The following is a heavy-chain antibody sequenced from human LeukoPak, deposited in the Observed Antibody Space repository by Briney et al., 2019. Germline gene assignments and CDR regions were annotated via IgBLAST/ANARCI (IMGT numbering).Heavy chain of an antibody. J-gene: IGHJ2*01. V-gene: IGHV4-34*01. D-gene: IGHD3-22*01. Sequence: PSETLSLTCAVYGGSFSGYYWSWIRQPPGKGLEWIGEINHSGSTNYNPSLNSRVTISVDTSKNQFSLELSSVTAADTAVYYCARGLDYYDSSGPYCYFDLWGRGTLVTVSS. CDR1: GGSFSGYY. CDR2: INHSGST. CDR3: ARGLDYYDSSGPYCYFDL.